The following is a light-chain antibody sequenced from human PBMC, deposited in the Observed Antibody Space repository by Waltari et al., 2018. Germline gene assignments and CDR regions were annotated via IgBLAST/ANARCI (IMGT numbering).Light chain of an antibody. CDR3: SSYTTSSAPGV. J-gene: IGLJ1*01. CDR2: DVS. CDR1: DRDVGAYDF. V-gene: IGLV2-14*03. Sequence: QSALTQPASVSGPPGQSITIPCPATDRDVGAYDFVSRYQQHPGKAPHLLIYDVSNRPSGISNRFSASKSGNTASLTISGLQAEDEADYYCSSYTTSSAPGVFGTGTRVTVL.